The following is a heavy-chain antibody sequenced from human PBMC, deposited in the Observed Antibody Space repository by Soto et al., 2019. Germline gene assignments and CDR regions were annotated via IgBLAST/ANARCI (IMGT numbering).Heavy chain of an antibody. Sequence: QVQLVESGGGVVQPGRSLRLSCAASGLIFSGYGMHWVRQAPGKGLEWVAVIRYDGSNEEYEDSVKGRFTISRDNSKNTLYLKMKSLRAEDRAVYYWAGDGIGGTTFGGYHDYWGQGPLVTVSS. CDR3: AGDGIGGTTFGGYHDY. CDR2: IRYDGSNE. CDR1: GLIFSGYG. V-gene: IGHV3-33*01. J-gene: IGHJ4*02. D-gene: IGHD1-7*01.